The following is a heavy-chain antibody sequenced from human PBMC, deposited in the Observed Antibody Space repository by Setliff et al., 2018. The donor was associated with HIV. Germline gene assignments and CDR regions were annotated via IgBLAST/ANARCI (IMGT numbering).Heavy chain of an antibody. CDR3: ARVSLEVDYDFRQGYYYYYMDV. V-gene: IGHV1-18*01. J-gene: IGHJ6*03. CDR1: GYTFTTNG. Sequence: GASVKVSCKASGYTFTTNGISWVRQAPGQGLEWMGWINTYNSQTNYAHKLQGRVTMTADTSTNTAYMDLKSLRSDDTAVYYCARVSLEVDYDFRQGYYYYYMDVWGKGTTVTVSS. CDR2: INTYNSQT. D-gene: IGHD3-22*01.